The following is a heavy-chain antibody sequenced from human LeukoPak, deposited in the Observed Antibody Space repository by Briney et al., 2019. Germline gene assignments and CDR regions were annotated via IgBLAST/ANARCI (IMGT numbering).Heavy chain of an antibody. V-gene: IGHV3-30-3*01. D-gene: IGHD3-10*01. Sequence: GGSLRLSCAASRFTFSSYAMHWVRQAPGKGLEWVAMISYDGSNKYYADSVKGRFTISRDNSKNTLYLQMNSLKTEDTAVYYCAKDYYGSGSSSCGMDVWGQGTTVTVSS. CDR3: AKDYYGSGSSSCGMDV. CDR1: RFTFSSYA. CDR2: ISYDGSNK. J-gene: IGHJ6*02.